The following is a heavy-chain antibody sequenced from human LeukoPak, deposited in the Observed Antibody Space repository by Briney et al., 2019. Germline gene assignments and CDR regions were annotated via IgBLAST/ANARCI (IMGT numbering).Heavy chain of an antibody. CDR3: ARDGYARRSYYYYGMDV. D-gene: IGHD5-12*01. CDR1: GGSFSGYY. J-gene: IGHJ6*02. V-gene: IGHV4-34*01. Sequence: SETLSLTCAVYGGSFSGYYWSWIRQPPGKGLEWIGEINHSGSTNYNPSLKSRVTISVDTSKNQFSLKLSSVTAADTAVYYCARDGYARRSYYYYGMDVWAKGPRSPSP. CDR2: INHSGST.